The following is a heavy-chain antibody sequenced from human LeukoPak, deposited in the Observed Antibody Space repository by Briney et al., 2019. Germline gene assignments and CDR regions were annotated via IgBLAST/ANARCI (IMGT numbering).Heavy chain of an antibody. J-gene: IGHJ6*02. V-gene: IGHV3-23*01. CDR1: GFTFSTYW. Sequence: GGSLRLSCAASGFTFSTYWIHWVRQDPGKGLEWVAAISGISGSTTIYAGSVKGRFTVSRDNSKSTLYLQMNSLRAEDTAVYYCAKNYGSDRGVPYGMDVWGQGTTVTVAS. CDR3: AKNYGSDRGVPYGMDV. D-gene: IGHD3-10*01. CDR2: ISGISGSTT.